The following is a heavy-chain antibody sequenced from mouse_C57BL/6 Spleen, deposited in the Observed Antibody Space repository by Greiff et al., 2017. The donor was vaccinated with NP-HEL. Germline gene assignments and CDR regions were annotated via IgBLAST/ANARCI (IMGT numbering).Heavy chain of an antibody. CDR1: GYTFTDYE. D-gene: IGHD1-1*01. CDR2: IDPETGGT. V-gene: IGHV1-15*01. J-gene: IGHJ2*01. CDR3: TRPTVLPFDY. Sequence: QVHVKQSGAELVRPGASVTLSCKASGYTFTDYEMHWVKQTPVHGLEWIGAIDPETGGTAYNQKFKGKAILTADKSSSTAYMELRSLTSEDSAVYYCTRPTVLPFDYWGQGTTLTVSS.